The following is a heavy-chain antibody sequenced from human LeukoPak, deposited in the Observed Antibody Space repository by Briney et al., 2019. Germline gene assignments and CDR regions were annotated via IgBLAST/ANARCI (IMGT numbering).Heavy chain of an antibody. D-gene: IGHD3-9*01. CDR2: IYYSGGT. CDR3: ARVTGYTIEDYFDY. CDR1: GGSFSGYY. J-gene: IGHJ4*02. Sequence: SETLSLTCAVYGGSFSGYYWSWIRQPPGKGLEWIGYIYYSGGTNYNPSLKSRVTISVKTSKNQFSLKLRSVTAADTAVYYCARVTGYTIEDYFDYWGQGTLVTVSS. V-gene: IGHV4-59*01.